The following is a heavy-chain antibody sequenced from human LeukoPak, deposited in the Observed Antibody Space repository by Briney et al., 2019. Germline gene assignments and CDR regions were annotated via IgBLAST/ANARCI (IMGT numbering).Heavy chain of an antibody. J-gene: IGHJ6*03. CDR3: AKDIVPDGSGSYYNEDYYYYVDV. Sequence: GGSLRLSSAAPGFTFDDYTMHWVRQAPGKGLEWVSGISWNSGSIGYADSVKGRFTISRDNAKNSLYLQMNSLRAEDTALYYCAKDIVPDGSGSYYNEDYYYYVDVWGKGTTVTVSS. CDR1: GFTFDDYT. D-gene: IGHD3-10*01. V-gene: IGHV3-9*01. CDR2: ISWNSGSI.